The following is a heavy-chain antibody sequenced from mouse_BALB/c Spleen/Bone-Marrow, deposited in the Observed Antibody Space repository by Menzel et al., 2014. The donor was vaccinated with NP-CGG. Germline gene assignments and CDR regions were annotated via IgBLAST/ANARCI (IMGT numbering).Heavy chain of an antibody. CDR2: ISNGSSTI. CDR1: GFTFSSFG. CDR3: ARKGAMITHYYAMDY. J-gene: IGHJ4*01. D-gene: IGHD2-4*01. Sequence: ECGGGLVQPGGSRKLSCAASGFTFSSFGMHWVRQAPEKGLEWVAYISNGSSTIYYADTVKGRFTISRDNPENTLFLQMTSLRSEDTAMYYCARKGAMITHYYAMDYWGQGTSVTVSS. V-gene: IGHV5-17*02.